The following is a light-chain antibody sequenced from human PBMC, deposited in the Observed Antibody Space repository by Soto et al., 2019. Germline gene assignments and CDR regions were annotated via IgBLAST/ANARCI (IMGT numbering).Light chain of an antibody. Sequence: DIQMTQSPSTLSASVGDRVTITCRASQSISSWLAWYQQKPGKTPKLLIYRASTSESGVPSRFSGSGSGTEFTLTISSLQLDDFATYYCQHYVSFSSWTFGQGTKVEVK. J-gene: IGKJ1*01. CDR3: QHYVSFSSWT. V-gene: IGKV1-5*03. CDR2: RAS. CDR1: QSISSW.